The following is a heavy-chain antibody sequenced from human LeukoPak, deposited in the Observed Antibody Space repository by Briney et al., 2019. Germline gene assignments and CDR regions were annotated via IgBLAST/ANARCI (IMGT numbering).Heavy chain of an antibody. CDR3: ARGPPRGYYGSGSYYKFGMDV. J-gene: IGHJ6*04. CDR1: GFTFSSYS. D-gene: IGHD3-10*01. CDR2: ISGSSSTI. Sequence: GGSLRLSCAASGFTFSSYSMNWVRQAPGKGLEWVSYISGSSSTIYYADSVKGRFTISRDNAKNSLYLQMNSLRAEDTAVYYCARGPPRGYYGSGSYYKFGMDVWGKGTTVTVSS. V-gene: IGHV3-48*01.